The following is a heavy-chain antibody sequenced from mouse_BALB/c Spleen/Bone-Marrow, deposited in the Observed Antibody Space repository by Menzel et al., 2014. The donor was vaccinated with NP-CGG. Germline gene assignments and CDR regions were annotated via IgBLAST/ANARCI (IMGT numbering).Heavy chain of an antibody. CDR2: IDPANGNT. J-gene: IGHJ3*01. D-gene: IGHD2-12*01. CDR3: ALYSYAGPGFAY. Sequence: EVQLQQSGAELVKPGASVKLSCTASGFNIKDTYMHWVKQRPEQGLEWIGRIDPANGNTKYDPKFQGKATITADTSSNTAYLQLTSLTSEDPAFYYCALYSYAGPGFAYWGQGTLVIVSA. V-gene: IGHV14-3*02. CDR1: GFNIKDTY.